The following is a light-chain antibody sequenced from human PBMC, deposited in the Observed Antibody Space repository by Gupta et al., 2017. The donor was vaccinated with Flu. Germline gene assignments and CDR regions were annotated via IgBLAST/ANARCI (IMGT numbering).Light chain of an antibody. J-gene: IGLJ2*01. CDR2: QDS. V-gene: IGLV3-1*01. Sequence: SYELTQPPSVSVSPGQTASITCSGDKLEDKYASWYRQKPGQSPVLVIYQDSKRPSGIPERFSGSNSGNTATLTISGTQAMDEADYYCQAWVSNTVLFGGGTKLTVL. CDR1: KLEDKY. CDR3: QAWVSNTVL.